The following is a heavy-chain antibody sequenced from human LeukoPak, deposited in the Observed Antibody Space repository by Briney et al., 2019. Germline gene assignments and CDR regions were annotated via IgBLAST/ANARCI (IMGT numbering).Heavy chain of an antibody. CDR2: IYYSGST. CDR3: ARIPPPPNFPLEWSRGARGRVYYIDV. CDR1: GGSISSYY. J-gene: IGHJ6*03. V-gene: IGHV4-59*01. Sequence: SETLSLTCTVSGGSISSYYWSWIRQPPGKGLEWIGYIYYSGSTNYNPSLKSRVTISVDTSKNQFSLKLSSVTAADTAVYYCARIPPPPNFPLEWSRGARGRVYYIDVWGKGTTVTVSS. D-gene: IGHD3-3*01.